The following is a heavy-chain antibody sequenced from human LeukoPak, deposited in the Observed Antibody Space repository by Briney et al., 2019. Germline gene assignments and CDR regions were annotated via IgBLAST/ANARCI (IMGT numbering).Heavy chain of an antibody. CDR3: ANEEDGDVVVVPAVTGH. D-gene: IGHD2-2*01. Sequence: PGGSLRLSCAASGFTFSSYGMHWVRQTPGKGLEWVTFIRYDGSNKYYTDSVKGRFTISRDNSKNTLFLQMNSLRVEDTAVYYCANEEDGDVVVVPAVTGHWGQGTWSPSPQ. J-gene: IGHJ4*02. CDR2: IRYDGSNK. CDR1: GFTFSSYG. V-gene: IGHV3-30*02.